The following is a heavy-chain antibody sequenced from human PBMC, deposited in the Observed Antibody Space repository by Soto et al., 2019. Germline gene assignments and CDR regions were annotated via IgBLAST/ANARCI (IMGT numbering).Heavy chain of an antibody. V-gene: IGHV3-21*02. J-gene: IGHJ3*02. Sequence: EVQLVESGGRLVKPGESLRLSCVASGFYFSYYTMNWVSQAPGKGLECVSAISASSSHKYSADSVRGRFTFSRDNANNSLYLQMNNLRVEDTAVCYCARLRSDAFDIWGQGTLVTVSS. D-gene: IGHD4-17*01. CDR2: ISASSSHK. CDR1: GFYFSYYT. CDR3: ARLRSDAFDI.